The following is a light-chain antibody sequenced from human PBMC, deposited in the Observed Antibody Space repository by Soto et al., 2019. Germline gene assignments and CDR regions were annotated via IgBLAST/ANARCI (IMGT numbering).Light chain of an antibody. J-gene: IGKJ1*01. CDR2: NAS. Sequence: EIVLTQSPVTLSLSPGERATLSCRASQSLNTIYLAWYQQKPGQAPRLVIYNASRRATGISDRFSGSGSRTIFAFTIRGLEPEDFAAYYGQPYGGSPVTFGQGTQVEIK. V-gene: IGKV3-20*01. CDR1: QSLNTIY. CDR3: QPYGGSPVT.